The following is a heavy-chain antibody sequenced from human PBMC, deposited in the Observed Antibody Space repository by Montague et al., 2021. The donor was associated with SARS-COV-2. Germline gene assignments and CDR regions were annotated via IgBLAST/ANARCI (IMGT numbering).Heavy chain of an antibody. D-gene: IGHD3-16*01. V-gene: IGHV4-4*07. J-gene: IGHJ4*02. CDR2: IYAGGST. CDR1: GVSITSYY. Sequence: SETLSLTCSISGVSITSYYWSWVRQPAGKGLEWIGHIYAGGSTNYSPSLKSRVRLSIDNPKNQFSLKLESLTAADTAVYYCVRDGGNWYYFDYWGQGVLVTVSS. CDR3: VRDGGNWYYFDY.